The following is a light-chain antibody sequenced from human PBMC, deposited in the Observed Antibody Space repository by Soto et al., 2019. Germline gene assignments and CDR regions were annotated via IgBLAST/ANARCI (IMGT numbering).Light chain of an antibody. V-gene: IGKV1-5*01. Sequence: DIQLTQSPSTLSASVGDRVTITCRARQSISRWLAWYQQKPGKAPKLLIYDASILESGVPSRFSGSGSGTEFTLNISSLQPDDFATYYCQQYNSYRTFGQGTKVEIK. CDR2: DAS. CDR3: QQYNSYRT. CDR1: QSISRW. J-gene: IGKJ1*01.